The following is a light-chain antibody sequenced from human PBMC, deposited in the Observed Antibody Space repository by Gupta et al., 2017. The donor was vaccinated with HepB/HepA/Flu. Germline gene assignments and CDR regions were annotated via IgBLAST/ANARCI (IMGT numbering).Light chain of an antibody. CDR2: QAS. V-gene: IGLV3-1*01. CDR1: NSGDKY. Sequence: SYELTQPLSVSVPPGQTDSITCSGDNSGDKYACWYQQKPGQSPVLVIYQASKRPSGTPERFSGCNSGNTATLTIGGTQAMDEADYYCQAWDSSTVVFGGGTKLTVL. CDR3: QAWDSSTVV. J-gene: IGLJ2*01.